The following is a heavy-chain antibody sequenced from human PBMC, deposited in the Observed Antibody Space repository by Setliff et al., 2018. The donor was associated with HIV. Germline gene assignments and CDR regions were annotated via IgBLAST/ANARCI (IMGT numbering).Heavy chain of an antibody. CDR2: IYTTGVT. CDR3: ARSNPGITAGLLAY. V-gene: IGHV4-4*07. J-gene: IGHJ4*02. D-gene: IGHD6-13*01. Sequence: SETLSLTCNISGVSIPTNYWNWIRQPAGKGLEWIGHIYTTGVTNYNPALKSRVTMSIDTSKNQISLKLNSVTAADTATYYCARSNPGITAGLLAYWGPGTLVTVSS. CDR1: GVSIPTNY.